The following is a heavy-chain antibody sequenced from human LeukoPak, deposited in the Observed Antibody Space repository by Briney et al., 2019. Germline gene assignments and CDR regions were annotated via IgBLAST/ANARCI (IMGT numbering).Heavy chain of an antibody. J-gene: IGHJ4*02. D-gene: IGHD3-22*01. Sequence: GGSLRLSCAASGFTFSSYAMSWVRQAPGKGLEWVSAISGSGGSTYYADSVKGRFTISRDKSKNTLYLQMNSLRAEDTAVYYCAKDLTIGYYYDSSGYYFDYWGQGTLVTVSS. CDR2: ISGSGGST. CDR1: GFTFSSYA. V-gene: IGHV3-23*01. CDR3: AKDLTIGYYYDSSGYYFDY.